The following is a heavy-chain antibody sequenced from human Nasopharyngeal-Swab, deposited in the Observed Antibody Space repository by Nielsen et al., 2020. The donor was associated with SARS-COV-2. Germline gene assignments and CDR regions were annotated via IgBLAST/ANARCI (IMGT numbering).Heavy chain of an antibody. J-gene: IGHJ6*02. CDR3: ARAFGGGYYYGMDV. CDR1: GFTFSSYA. Sequence: GGSLRLFCAASGFTFSSYAMHWVRQAPGKGLEWVAVIPYDGSNKYYADSVKGRFTISRDNSKNTLYLQMNSLRAEDTAVYYCARAFGGGYYYGMDVWGQGTTVTVSS. D-gene: IGHD3-10*01. V-gene: IGHV3-30-3*01. CDR2: IPYDGSNK.